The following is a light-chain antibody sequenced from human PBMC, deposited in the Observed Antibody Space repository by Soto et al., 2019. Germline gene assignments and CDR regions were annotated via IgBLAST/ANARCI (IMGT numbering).Light chain of an antibody. CDR2: TAS. CDR1: QGIKSD. J-gene: IGKJ3*01. Sequence: DIQMTQSPSSLSASVGDRVTITCRASQGIKSDLGWYQQKPGKAPKRLIYTASSLQSGVPSRLSGRGSGTEFAPTFSCLQPEDFAIYYWVQQTSFPFTLGPGTRAHI. V-gene: IGKV1-17*01. CDR3: VQQTSFPFT.